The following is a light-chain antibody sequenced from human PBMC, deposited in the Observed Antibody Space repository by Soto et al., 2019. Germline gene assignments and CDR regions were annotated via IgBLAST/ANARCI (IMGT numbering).Light chain of an antibody. J-gene: IGKJ1*01. CDR3: QQYNLYWT. CDR1: LSISSF. V-gene: IGKV1-5*01. CDR2: DAS. Sequence: DIPMTQSPSSVSGSXGERVTICCRSRLSISSFLARYQQIPGXASKRXIYDASTLQVGVTSMFSGSGSGTEFTITITSLQPDDLATYECQQYNLYWTFGQGTKVDIK.